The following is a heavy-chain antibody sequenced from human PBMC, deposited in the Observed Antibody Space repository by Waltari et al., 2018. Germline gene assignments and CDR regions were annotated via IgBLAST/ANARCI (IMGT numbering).Heavy chain of an antibody. D-gene: IGHD3-10*01. Sequence: EVQLLESGGGLVQPGGSLSLSCTAYGLSVSTYGMHWVRQAPGKGLEWVSSISSSSSYIYYADSVKVRFTISRDNAKNSLYLQMNSLRAEDTAVYYCARAGFFGGFDVWGQGTTVTVSS. J-gene: IGHJ6*02. CDR2: ISSSSSYI. CDR3: ARAGFFGGFDV. CDR1: GLSVSTYG. V-gene: IGHV3-21*01.